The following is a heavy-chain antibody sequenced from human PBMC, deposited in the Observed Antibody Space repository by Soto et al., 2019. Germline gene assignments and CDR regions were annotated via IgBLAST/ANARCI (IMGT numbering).Heavy chain of an antibody. CDR2: ISAYNGNT. J-gene: IGHJ6*02. D-gene: IGHD3-10*01. Sequence: ASVQVSCQPSGSTFPSYVIRSLLQAPVQLLEELGWISAYNGNTNYAQKLQGRVTMTTDTSTSTAYMELRSLRSDDTAVYYCARDNENYGSGSFYYYYYGMDVWGQGTTVTVSS. CDR1: GSTFPSYV. V-gene: IGHV1-18*04. CDR3: ARDNENYGSGSFYYYYYGMDV.